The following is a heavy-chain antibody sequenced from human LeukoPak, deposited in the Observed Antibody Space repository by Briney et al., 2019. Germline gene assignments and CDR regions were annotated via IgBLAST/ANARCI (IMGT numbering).Heavy chain of an antibody. CDR2: IYSDGTT. Sequence: GGSLRLSCAASGFTFSSYAMSWVRQAPGKGLEWVSLIYSDGTTYYADSVKGRFTTSRDNSKNTLYFQMDSLRAEDTAVYFCATRAEGYYYGSGSYYGMDVWGQGTTVTVSS. CDR1: GFTFSSYA. D-gene: IGHD3-10*01. V-gene: IGHV3-66*01. CDR3: ATRAEGYYYGSGSYYGMDV. J-gene: IGHJ6*02.